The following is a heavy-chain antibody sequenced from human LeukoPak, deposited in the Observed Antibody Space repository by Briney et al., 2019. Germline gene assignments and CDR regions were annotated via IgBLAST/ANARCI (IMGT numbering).Heavy chain of an antibody. V-gene: IGHV3-7*03. J-gene: IGHJ4*02. CDR1: GFTLSNNW. D-gene: IGHD1-14*01. CDR2: VKKDASEK. CDR3: ARSLLTVSDLDY. Sequence: GGSLRLSCAASGFTLSNNWMTWVRQAPGKGLEWVATVKKDASEKYYVDSVKGRFTISRDNSKNTLYLQMNSLRAEDTAVYYCARSLLTVSDLDYWGQGTLVTVSS.